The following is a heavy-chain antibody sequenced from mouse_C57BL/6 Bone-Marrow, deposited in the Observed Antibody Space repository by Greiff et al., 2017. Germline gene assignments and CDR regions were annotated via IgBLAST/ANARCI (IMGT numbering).Heavy chain of an antibody. V-gene: IGHV1-64*01. CDR2: IHPNSGNT. Sequence: VQLQQPGAELVKPGASVKLSCKASGYTFTSYWMHWVKQRPGQGLEWIGMIHPNSGNTYYNEKFKGKATLTADKSSSTAYMELRSLTSEDSAVYFCARYKGFAYWGQGTLVTVSA. CDR1: GYTFTSYW. CDR3: ARYKGFAY. J-gene: IGHJ3*01.